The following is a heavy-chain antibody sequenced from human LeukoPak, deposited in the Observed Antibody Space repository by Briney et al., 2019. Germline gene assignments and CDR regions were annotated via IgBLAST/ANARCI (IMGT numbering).Heavy chain of an antibody. CDR3: ARAGDFWSGYSIDY. CDR2: IYYSGST. D-gene: IGHD3-3*01. Sequence: TLSLTCTVSGGSISSGDYYWSWIRQPPGKGLEWIGYIYYSGSTYYNPSLKSRVTISVDTSKNQFSLKLSSVTAADTAVYYCARAGDFWSGYSIDYWGQGTLVTVSS. V-gene: IGHV4-30-4*08. J-gene: IGHJ4*02. CDR1: GGSISSGDYY.